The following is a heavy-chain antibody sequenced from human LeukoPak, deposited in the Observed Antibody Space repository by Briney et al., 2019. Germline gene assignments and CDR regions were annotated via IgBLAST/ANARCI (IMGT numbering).Heavy chain of an antibody. J-gene: IGHJ3*02. D-gene: IGHD3-22*01. V-gene: IGHV4-34*01. CDR2: INHSGST. Sequence: SETLSLTCAVYGGSFSGYYWSWIRQPPGKGLEWIGEINHSGSTNYNPSLKSRVTISVDTSKNQFSLKLSSVTAADTAVYYCARLQYYYDSSGYRNDAFDIWGQGTMVTVSS. CDR1: GGSFSGYY. CDR3: ARLQYYYDSSGYRNDAFDI.